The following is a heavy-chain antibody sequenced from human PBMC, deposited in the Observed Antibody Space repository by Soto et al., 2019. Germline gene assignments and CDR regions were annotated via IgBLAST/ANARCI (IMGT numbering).Heavy chain of an antibody. V-gene: IGHV3-9*01. Sequence: EVQLVESGGGLVQPGRSLRLSCAASGFTFDDYAMHWVRQAPGKGLEWVSGISWNSGSIGYADSVKGRFTISRDNAKNSLYPQMNSLRAEDTALYYCAKDIGYSGYVGAFDIWGQGTMVTVSS. CDR1: GFTFDDYA. CDR3: AKDIGYSGYVGAFDI. D-gene: IGHD5-12*01. CDR2: ISWNSGSI. J-gene: IGHJ3*02.